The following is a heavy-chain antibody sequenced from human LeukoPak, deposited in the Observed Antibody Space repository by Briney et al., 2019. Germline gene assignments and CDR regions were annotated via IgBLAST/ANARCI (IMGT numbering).Heavy chain of an antibody. V-gene: IGHV1-2*02. CDR2: LNPNSGGT. CDR1: GYTFTAYY. CDR3: ARDSVAGTTVYSFDY. Sequence: ALVKVSCTASGYTFTAYYMHWVRQAPGQGREWMGWLNPNSGGTKYSQKFQGRVTMTRDTSISTAYIELSRLRSDDTAVYYCARDSVAGTTVYSFDYWGQGTLVTVSS. J-gene: IGHJ4*02. D-gene: IGHD6-19*01.